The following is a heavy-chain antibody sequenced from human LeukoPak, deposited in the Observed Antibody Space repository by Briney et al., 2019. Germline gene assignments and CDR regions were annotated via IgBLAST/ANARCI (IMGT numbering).Heavy chain of an antibody. CDR3: ARGFRGWGAFDI. CDR2: IYYSGST. V-gene: IGHV4-39*07. CDR1: GGSISSSSYY. Sequence: SETLSLTCTVSGGSISSSSYYWGWIRQPPGKGLEWIGSIYYSGSTYYNPSLKGRVTISVDTSKNQFSLKLSSVTAADTAVYYCARGFRGWGAFDIWGQGTMVTVSS. J-gene: IGHJ3*02. D-gene: IGHD6-19*01.